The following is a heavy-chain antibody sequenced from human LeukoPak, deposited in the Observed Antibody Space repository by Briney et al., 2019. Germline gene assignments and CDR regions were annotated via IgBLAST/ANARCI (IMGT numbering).Heavy chain of an antibody. Sequence: SETLSLTCTVSGGSISSYYWSWIRQPAGKGLEWIGRIYTSGSTNYNPSLESRVTMSVDTSKNQFSLKLSSVTAADAAVYYRARVGAHSYDYYMDVWGKGTTVTVFS. CDR1: GGSISSYY. D-gene: IGHD4/OR15-4a*01. J-gene: IGHJ6*03. CDR3: ARVGAHSYDYYMDV. CDR2: IYTSGST. V-gene: IGHV4-4*07.